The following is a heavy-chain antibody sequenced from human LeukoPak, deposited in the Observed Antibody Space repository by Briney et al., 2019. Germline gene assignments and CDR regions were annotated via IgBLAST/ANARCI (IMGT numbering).Heavy chain of an antibody. CDR2: ISAYNGNT. CDR1: GYTFTSYG. V-gene: IGHV1-18*01. J-gene: IGHJ5*02. D-gene: IGHD5-18*01. CDR3: ARGTRGYSYGPPSP. Sequence: ASVKVSCKASGYTFTSYGISWARQAPGQGLEWMGWISAYNGNTNYAQKLQGRVTMTTDTSTSTAYMELRSLRSDDTAVYYCARGTRGYSYGPPSPWGQGTLVTVSS.